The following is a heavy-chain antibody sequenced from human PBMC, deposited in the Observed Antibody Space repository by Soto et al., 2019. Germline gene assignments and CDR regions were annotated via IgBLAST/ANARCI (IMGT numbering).Heavy chain of an antibody. CDR1: GFTFSSYA. V-gene: IGHV3-30-3*01. Sequence: QVQLVESGGGVVQPGRSLRLSCAASGFTFSSYAMHWVRQAPGKGLEWVAVISYDGSNKYYADSVKGRFTISRDNSKNRLYLQMNSLRAEDTAVYYCALSGTVTTSYYYGMDVWGQGTTVTVSS. D-gene: IGHD4-17*01. CDR3: ALSGTVTTSYYYGMDV. J-gene: IGHJ6*02. CDR2: ISYDGSNK.